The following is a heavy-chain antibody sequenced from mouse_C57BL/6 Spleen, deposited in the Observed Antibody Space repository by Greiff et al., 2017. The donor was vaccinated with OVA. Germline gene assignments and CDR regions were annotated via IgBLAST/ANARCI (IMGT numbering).Heavy chain of an antibody. CDR2: INPNNGGT. V-gene: IGHV1-22*01. J-gene: IGHJ2*01. D-gene: IGHD2-5*01. Sequence: VQLQQSGPELVKPGASVKMSCKASGYTFTDYNMHWVKQSHGKSLEWIGYINPNNGGTSYNQKFKGKATLTVNKSSSTAYMELRSLTSEDSAVYYCARQSNYGDYFDYWGQGTTLTVSS. CDR1: GYTFTDYN. CDR3: ARQSNYGDYFDY.